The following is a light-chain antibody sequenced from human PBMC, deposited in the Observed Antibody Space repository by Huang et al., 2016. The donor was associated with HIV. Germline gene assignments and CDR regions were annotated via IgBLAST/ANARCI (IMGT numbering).Light chain of an antibody. CDR1: QRLRSN. Sequence: ERVLTQSPVSLSVSPGERATLSCRASQRLRSNLAWYQQKPGQAPRLLIYDASTRASDIPASFSGSGSGIEFTLTISSLQSEDFAIYYCQQYNNWPRTFGQGTKLEIK. CDR2: DAS. V-gene: IGKV3-15*01. CDR3: QQYNNWPRT. J-gene: IGKJ2*01.